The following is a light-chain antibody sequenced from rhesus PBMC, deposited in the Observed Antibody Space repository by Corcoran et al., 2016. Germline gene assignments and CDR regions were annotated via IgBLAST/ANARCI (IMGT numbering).Light chain of an antibody. Sequence: DIQMTQSPSSLSASVGDRVTITCRASENVNNYLNWYQQKPGKAPKLLIDKASTLQGGVPSRFSGSGSGTDYPFTISSLQPEDGATYYCQHGYGTPYSFGQGTKVEIK. J-gene: IGKJ2*01. CDR1: ENVNNY. CDR3: QHGYGTPYS. V-gene: IGKV1-74*01. CDR2: KAS.